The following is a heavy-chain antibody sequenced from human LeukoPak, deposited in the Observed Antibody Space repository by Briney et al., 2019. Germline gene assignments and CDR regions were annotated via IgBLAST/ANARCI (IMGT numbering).Heavy chain of an antibody. D-gene: IGHD1/OR15-1a*01. Sequence: SETLSLTCTVSGGSISSYYWSWIRQPAGKGLEWIGRIYTSGSTNYNPSLKSRVTMSVDTSKSQFSLKLSSVTAADTAVYYCARDVTGTTYYYYYIDVWGKGTTVTFSS. CDR3: ARDVTGTTYYYYYIDV. V-gene: IGHV4-4*07. J-gene: IGHJ6*03. CDR2: IYTSGST. CDR1: GGSISSYY.